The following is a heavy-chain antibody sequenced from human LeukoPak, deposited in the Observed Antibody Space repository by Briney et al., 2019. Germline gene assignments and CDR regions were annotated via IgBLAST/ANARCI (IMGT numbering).Heavy chain of an antibody. J-gene: IGHJ4*02. CDR1: GGSFSGYY. V-gene: IGHV4-34*01. Sequence: SETLSLTCAVYGGSFSGYYWSWIRQPPGKGLEWIGEINHSGSTNYNPSLKSRVTISVDTSKNQFSLKLSSVTAADTAVYYCARHPSSALDYWGQGTLVTVSS. D-gene: IGHD6-25*01. CDR3: ARHPSSALDY. CDR2: INHSGST.